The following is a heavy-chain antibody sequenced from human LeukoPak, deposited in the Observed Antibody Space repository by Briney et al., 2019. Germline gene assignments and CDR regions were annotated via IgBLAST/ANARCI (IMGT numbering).Heavy chain of an antibody. CDR3: AKGVAFDY. CDR2: ISYDGSHE. Sequence: PGGSLRLSCAASGFTLSSYGIHWVRQAPGKGLEWVAVISYDGSHEYYADSVKGRFTISRDNSKNTLYLQMNDLRAEDTAVYHCAKGVAFDYWGQGTLVTVSS. J-gene: IGHJ4*02. V-gene: IGHV3-30*18. CDR1: GFTLSSYG. D-gene: IGHD5-12*01.